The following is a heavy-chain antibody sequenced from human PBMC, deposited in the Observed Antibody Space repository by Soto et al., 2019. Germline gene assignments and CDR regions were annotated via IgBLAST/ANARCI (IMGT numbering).Heavy chain of an antibody. Sequence: PGGSLSLSCAASGFTFSSYAMHWVRQAPGKGLEWVAVISYDGSNKYYADSVKGRFTISRDNSKNTLYLQMNSLRAEDTAVYYCARDRDIVVVVAAFYFDYWGQGTLVTVSS. D-gene: IGHD2-15*01. V-gene: IGHV3-30-3*01. CDR3: ARDRDIVVVVAAFYFDY. CDR1: GFTFSSYA. J-gene: IGHJ4*02. CDR2: ISYDGSNK.